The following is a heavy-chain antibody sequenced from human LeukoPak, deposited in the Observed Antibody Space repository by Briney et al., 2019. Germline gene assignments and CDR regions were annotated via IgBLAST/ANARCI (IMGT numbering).Heavy chain of an antibody. Sequence: PSETLSLTCTVSGGSISSYYWNWIRQPPGKGLEWIGYIYYSGSTNYNPSLKSRVTISVDTSKNQFSLKLSSVTAADTAVYYCARLNASSSWVYYFDYWGQGTLVTVSS. CDR1: GGSISSYY. CDR3: ARLNASSSWVYYFDY. J-gene: IGHJ4*02. CDR2: IYYSGST. V-gene: IGHV4-59*08. D-gene: IGHD6-13*01.